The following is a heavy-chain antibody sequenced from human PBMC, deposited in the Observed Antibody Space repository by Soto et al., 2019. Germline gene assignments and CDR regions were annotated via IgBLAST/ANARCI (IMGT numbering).Heavy chain of an antibody. J-gene: IGHJ5*02. Sequence: SETLSLTCFVSGYSITAGGYYWSWIRHHPGKGLVWIGSFYSSGSIIYNPSLRSRLSIYGDTSSNQFSMSLTSVTAADTARYYCARMYSSGSGWFHPWGQGTLVTVSS. CDR1: GYSITAGGYY. CDR3: ARMYSSGSGWFHP. V-gene: IGHV4-31*03. CDR2: FYSSGSI. D-gene: IGHD6-19*01.